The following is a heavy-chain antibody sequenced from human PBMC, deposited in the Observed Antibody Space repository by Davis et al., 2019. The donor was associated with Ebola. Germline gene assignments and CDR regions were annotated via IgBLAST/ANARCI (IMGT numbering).Heavy chain of an antibody. CDR3: ARLWGYYGGNSGDDY. CDR2: ISYDGSNK. D-gene: IGHD4-23*01. CDR1: GFTFSSYG. J-gene: IGHJ4*02. V-gene: IGHV3-30*03. Sequence: GESLKISCAASGFTFSSYGMHWVRQAPGKGLEWVAVISYDGSNKYYADSVKGRFTISRDNAKNSLYLQMNSLRAEDTAVYYCARLWGYYGGNSGDDYWGQGTLVTVSS.